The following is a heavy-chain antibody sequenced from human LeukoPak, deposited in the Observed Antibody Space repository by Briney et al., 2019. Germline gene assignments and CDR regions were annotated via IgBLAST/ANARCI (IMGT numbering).Heavy chain of an antibody. CDR3: VKDGDDSGSYLVY. D-gene: IGHD1-26*01. Sequence: GGPLRLSCAASRFTFSSYGMHWVRQAPGKGLEWVACIPYDGNNKYYADSVKGRFTISRDNSKNTLYLQMNSLRAEDTAVYYCVKDGDDSGSYLVYWGQGTLVTVSS. CDR1: RFTFSSYG. CDR2: IPYDGNNK. V-gene: IGHV3-30*02. J-gene: IGHJ4*02.